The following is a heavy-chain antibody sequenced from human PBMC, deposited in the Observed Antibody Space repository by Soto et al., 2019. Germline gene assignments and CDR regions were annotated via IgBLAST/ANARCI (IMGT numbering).Heavy chain of an antibody. V-gene: IGHV1-69*12. CDR1: GGTFSSYA. Sequence: QVQLVQSGAEVKKPGSSVKVSCKASGGTFSSYAISWVRQAPGEGLEWMGGIIPIFGTANYAQKFQGRVTITADESPSTAYMELSSLRSEDTAVYYCRAGIAAAGTHNWFDPWGQGTLVTVSS. CDR3: RAGIAAAGTHNWFDP. D-gene: IGHD6-13*01. CDR2: IIPIFGTA. J-gene: IGHJ5*02.